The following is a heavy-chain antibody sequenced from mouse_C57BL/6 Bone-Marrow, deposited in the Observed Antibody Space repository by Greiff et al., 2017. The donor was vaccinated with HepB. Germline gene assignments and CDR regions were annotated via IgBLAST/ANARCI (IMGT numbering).Heavy chain of an antibody. J-gene: IGHJ3*01. D-gene: IGHD3-1*01. CDR1: GYTFTSYW. Sequence: QVQLKESGAELVMPGASVKLSCKASGYTFTSYWMHWVKQRPGQGLEWIGEIDPSDSYTNYNQKFKGKFTLTVDKSSSTAYMQLSSMTSEDSAVYYCARGFVAYWGQGTLVTVSA. CDR2: IDPSDSYT. CDR3: ARGFVAY. V-gene: IGHV1-69*01.